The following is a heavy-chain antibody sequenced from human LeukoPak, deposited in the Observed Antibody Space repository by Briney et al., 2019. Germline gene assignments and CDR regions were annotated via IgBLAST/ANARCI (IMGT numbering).Heavy chain of an antibody. CDR1: GFTFSRYA. Sequence: GGSLRLSCAASGFTFSRYAMNWVRQAPGKGLDWVSAISGSGGSTYYADSVKGRFTISRDNSKNPLYLQMSSLRAEDTAVYYCANLDIFDYWGQGTLVTVSS. CDR3: ANLDIFDY. CDR2: ISGSGGST. V-gene: IGHV3-23*01. J-gene: IGHJ4*02.